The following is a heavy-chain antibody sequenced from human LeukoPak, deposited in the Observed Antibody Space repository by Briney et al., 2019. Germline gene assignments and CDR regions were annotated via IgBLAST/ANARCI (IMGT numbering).Heavy chain of an antibody. J-gene: IGHJ6*02. V-gene: IGHV3-23*01. D-gene: IGHD2-2*02. Sequence: GGSLRLSCAASGLTFSSYAMSWVRQAPGKGLEWVSAISGSGGSTYYADSVKGRFTISRDSSKNTLWLQMNSLRAEDTAVYYCARYCSSTSCYTGYYYAMDVWGQGTTVTVSS. CDR2: ISGSGGST. CDR3: ARYCSSTSCYTGYYYAMDV. CDR1: GLTFSSYA.